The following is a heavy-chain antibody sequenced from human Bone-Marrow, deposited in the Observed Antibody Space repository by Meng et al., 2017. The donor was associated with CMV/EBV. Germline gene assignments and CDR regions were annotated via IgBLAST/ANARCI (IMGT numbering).Heavy chain of an antibody. CDR2: VSGNSGFK. CDR3: VKGGGEKVTFDAMDV. D-gene: IGHD2-21*02. J-gene: IGHJ6*02. Sequence: SLKISCAASGFSFDDFAMHWVRQTPGEGLEWVSGVSGNSGFKGYADSVKGRFTISRDNARKTLSLQMNSLRAEDTALYYCVKGGGEKVTFDAMDVWGQGTTVTVPS. CDR1: GFSFDDFA. V-gene: IGHV3-9*01.